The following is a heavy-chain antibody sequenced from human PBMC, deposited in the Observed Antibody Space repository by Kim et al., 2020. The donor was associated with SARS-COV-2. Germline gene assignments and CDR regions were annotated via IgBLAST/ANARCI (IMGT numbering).Heavy chain of an antibody. CDR1: GGSISSYY. CDR3: ARDHRPMVRGVIGWFEP. J-gene: IGHJ5*02. V-gene: IGHV4-59*01. Sequence: SETLSLTCTVSGGSISSYYWSWIRQPPGKGLEWIGYIYYSGSTNYNPSLKSRVTISVDTSKNQFSLKLSSVTAADTAVYYCARDHRPMVRGVIGWFEPWGQGTLVTVSS. CDR2: IYYSGST. D-gene: IGHD3-10*01.